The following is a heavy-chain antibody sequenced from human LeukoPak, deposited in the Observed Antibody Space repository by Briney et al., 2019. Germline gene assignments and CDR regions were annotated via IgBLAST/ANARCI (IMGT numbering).Heavy chain of an antibody. CDR3: ARVETTYYYYGMDV. CDR1: GFMFSSYS. J-gene: IGHJ6*02. D-gene: IGHD4-11*01. V-gene: IGHV3-48*01. Sequence: GGSLRLSCAASGFMFSSYSMNWVRQAPGKGLEWISYISMGSNPIYYANSVKGRFTISRDNDKNLLYLQMNSLRVEDTAVYYCARVETTYYYYGMDVWGQGTTVTVSS. CDR2: ISMGSNPI.